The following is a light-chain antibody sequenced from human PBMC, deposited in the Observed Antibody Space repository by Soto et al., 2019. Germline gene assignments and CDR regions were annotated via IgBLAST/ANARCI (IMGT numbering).Light chain of an antibody. J-gene: IGLJ2*01. V-gene: IGLV2-14*01. CDR2: DVT. Sequence: QSALTQPASVSGSPGQSITISCTGTSSDIGDYDYVSWYQHLPGKAPKLLIFDVTHRPSGVSDRFSGSKSGNTASLTISGVWPEDEADYYCCSYTDIALDVVFGGGTQLTVL. CDR1: SSDIGDYDY. CDR3: CSYTDIALDVV.